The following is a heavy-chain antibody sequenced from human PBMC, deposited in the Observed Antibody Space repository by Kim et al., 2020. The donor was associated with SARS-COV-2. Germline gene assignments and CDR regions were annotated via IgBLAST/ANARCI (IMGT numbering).Heavy chain of an antibody. J-gene: IGHJ4*02. Sequence: GDGYKKYSEKFRGRVTFTRDTSASTAYMELSSLRSEDSAVFYCLGGYYFDYWGQGTLVTVSS. CDR3: LGGYYFDY. D-gene: IGHD2-15*01. V-gene: IGHV1-3*01. CDR2: GDGYK.